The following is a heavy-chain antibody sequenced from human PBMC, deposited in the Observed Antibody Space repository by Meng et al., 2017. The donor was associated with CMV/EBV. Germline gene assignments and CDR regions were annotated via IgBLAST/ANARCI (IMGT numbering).Heavy chain of an antibody. V-gene: IGHV1-2*02. CDR3: ARERGVSSVWFGS. D-gene: IGHD3-10*01. CDR1: GYIFTGDY. Sequence: TSGYIFTGDYSHWVRQAPGQGLEWMGWINPNSGATYYAENFQGRITMTRDTSISTVHMELMRLRSDDTAVYFCARERGVSSVWFGSWGQGTLVTVSS. CDR2: INPNSGAT. J-gene: IGHJ5*01.